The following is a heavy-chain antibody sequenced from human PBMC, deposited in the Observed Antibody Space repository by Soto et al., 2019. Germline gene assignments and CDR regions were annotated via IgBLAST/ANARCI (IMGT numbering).Heavy chain of an antibody. D-gene: IGHD2-2*01. CDR1: GGTFSSYA. CDR2: IIPIFGTA. Sequence: QVQLVQSGAEVKKPGSSVKVSCKASGGTFSSYAISWVRQAPGQGLEWMGGIIPIFGTANYAQKLQGRVTITADESTSTAYMELSSLRSEDTAVYYCARKGYCSSTSCSNYYYGMDVWGQGTTVTVSS. CDR3: ARKGYCSSTSCSNYYYGMDV. V-gene: IGHV1-69*01. J-gene: IGHJ6*02.